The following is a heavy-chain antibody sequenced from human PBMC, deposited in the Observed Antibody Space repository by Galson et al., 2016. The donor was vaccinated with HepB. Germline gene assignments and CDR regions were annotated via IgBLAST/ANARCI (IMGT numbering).Heavy chain of an antibody. D-gene: IGHD2/OR15-2a*01. V-gene: IGHV3-30*04. Sequence: SLRLSCAASGFAFNTFALHWVRQAPGKGLEWVALISYDGSNKYYAHSVKGRFTISRDNSKNTLSLQMNNLGTDDTADYYCAGYLSWGQGTLVIVSS. CDR3: AGYLS. J-gene: IGHJ4*02. CDR1: GFAFNTFA. CDR2: ISYDGSNK.